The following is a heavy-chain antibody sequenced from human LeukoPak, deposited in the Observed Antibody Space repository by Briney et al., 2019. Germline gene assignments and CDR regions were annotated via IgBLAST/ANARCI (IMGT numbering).Heavy chain of an antibody. CDR2: INPDGSEK. J-gene: IGHJ6*02. D-gene: IGHD2-2*01. V-gene: IGHV3-7*01. Sequence: GGSLRLSCAASGFTFSNYYMSWVRQAPGKGLEWVANINPDGSEKNYVDSVKGRFTISRDNAKDSLYLQMSSLRAEDTAVYYCTRDPEVPMDVWGQGTTVTVSS. CDR3: TRDPEVPMDV. CDR1: GFTFSNYY.